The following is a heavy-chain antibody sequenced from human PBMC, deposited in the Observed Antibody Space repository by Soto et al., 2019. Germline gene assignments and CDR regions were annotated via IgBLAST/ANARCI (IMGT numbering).Heavy chain of an antibody. CDR2: IYYSGST. CDR3: ARHGAAVLYYYGMDV. Sequence: TSETLSLTCTVSGGSISTSTYYWGWVRQPPGKGLEWIGYIYYSGSTYYNPSLKSRVTISVDTSNNQFSLNLSSVTAADTAVYYCARHGAAVLYYYGMDVWGQGTTVTVSS. J-gene: IGHJ6*02. V-gene: IGHV4-39*01. CDR1: GGSISTSTYY. D-gene: IGHD6-13*01.